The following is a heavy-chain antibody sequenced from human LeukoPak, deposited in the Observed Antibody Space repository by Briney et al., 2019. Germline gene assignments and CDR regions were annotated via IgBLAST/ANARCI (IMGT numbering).Heavy chain of an antibody. CDR1: GYSINSAFY. CDR3: VRDGYYGSGSPGWFGP. CDR2: VFHRGTS. D-gene: IGHD3-10*01. J-gene: IGHJ5*02. V-gene: IGHV4-38-2*02. Sequence: SETLSLTCTVSGYSINSAFYWGWIRVPPGKGLEWIGSVFHRGTSYYNSSLKSRVNISIDTSKNQFSLKLNSLTAEDTAMYYCVRDGYYGSGSPGWFGPWGPGTLVIVSA.